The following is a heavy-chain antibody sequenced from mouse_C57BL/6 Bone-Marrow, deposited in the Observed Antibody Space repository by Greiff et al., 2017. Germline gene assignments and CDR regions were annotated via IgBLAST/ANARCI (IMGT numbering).Heavy chain of an antibody. CDR1: GYTFTDYN. CDR3: ARAWRWLLLWYFDV. J-gene: IGHJ1*03. D-gene: IGHD2-3*01. Sequence: EVQLQQSGPELVKPGASVKMSCKASGYTFTDYNMHWVKQSHGKSLEWIGYINPNNGGTSYNQKFKGKATLTVNKSSSPAYMELRSLTSEDSAVYYCARAWRWLLLWYFDVWGTGTTVTVSS. CDR2: INPNNGGT. V-gene: IGHV1-22*01.